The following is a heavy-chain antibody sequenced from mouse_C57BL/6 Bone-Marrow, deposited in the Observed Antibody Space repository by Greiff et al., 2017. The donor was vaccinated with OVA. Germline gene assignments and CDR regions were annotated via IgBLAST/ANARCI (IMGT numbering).Heavy chain of an antibody. CDR2: IDPENGDT. V-gene: IGHV14-4*01. CDR1: GFNIKDDY. Sequence: EVQLQQSGAELVRPGASVKLSCTASGFNIKDDYMHWVKQRPEQGLEWIGWIDPENGDTEYASKFQGKATITADTSSNTAYLQLSSLTSEDTAVYYCTTDNYYGSSYGFAYWGQGTLVTVSA. CDR3: TTDNYYGSSYGFAY. J-gene: IGHJ3*01. D-gene: IGHD1-1*01.